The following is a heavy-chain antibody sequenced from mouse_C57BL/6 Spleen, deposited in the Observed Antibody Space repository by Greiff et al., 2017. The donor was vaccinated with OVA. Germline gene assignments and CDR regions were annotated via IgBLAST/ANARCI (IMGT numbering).Heavy chain of an antibody. V-gene: IGHV1-7*01. D-gene: IGHD2-1*01. CDR3: SRVCNSPGSSLDY. CDR1: GYTFTSYW. Sequence: VQLQQSGAELAKPGASVKLSCKASGYTFTSYWMHWVQQRPGQGLEWIGYINPSSGYTKYNQKLKDKATLTADKSSSTAYMQLSSLTYEDSTVFYCSRVCNSPGSSLDYWGQGTTLTVSS. J-gene: IGHJ2*01. CDR2: INPSSGYT.